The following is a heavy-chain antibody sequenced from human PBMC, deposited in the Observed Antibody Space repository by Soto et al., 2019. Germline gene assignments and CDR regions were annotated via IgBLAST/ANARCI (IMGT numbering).Heavy chain of an antibody. J-gene: IGHJ3*02. CDR2: INHSGST. CDR1: GGSFSGYY. CDR3: ARGRGDGSAFDI. V-gene: IGHV4-34*01. Sequence: SELSLTCAVYGGSFSGYYWSWIRQPPGKGLEWIGEINHSGSTNYNPSLKSRVTISVDTSKNQFSLKLSSVTAADTAVYYCARGRGDGSAFDIWGQGTMVTVSS. D-gene: IGHD1-26*01.